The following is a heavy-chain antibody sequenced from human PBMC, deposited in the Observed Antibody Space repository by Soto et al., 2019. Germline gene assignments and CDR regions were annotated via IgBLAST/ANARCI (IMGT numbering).Heavy chain of an antibody. D-gene: IGHD2-15*01. CDR3: ARGCSGGSCYTPQPDY. V-gene: IGHV1-18*01. J-gene: IGHJ4*02. CDR1: GYTFTSYG. CDR2: ISAYNGNT. Sequence: ASVKVSCKASGYTFTSYGISWVRQAPGQGLEWMGWISAYNGNTNYAQKLQGRVTMTTDTSTSTAYMELRSLRSDDTAVYYCARGCSGGSCYTPQPDYWGQGTLVTVSS.